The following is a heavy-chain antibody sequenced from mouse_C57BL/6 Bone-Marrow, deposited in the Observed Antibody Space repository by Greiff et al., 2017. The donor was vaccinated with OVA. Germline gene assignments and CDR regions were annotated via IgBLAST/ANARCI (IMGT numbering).Heavy chain of an antibody. Sequence: VQLQQSGAELVKPGASVKLSCTASGFNITDYYMHWVKQRTEQGLEWIGRIDPEGGETKYAPKFQGKATITADTSSNTAYLQLSSLTSEDTAVYYCARAAQAPWFAYWGQGTLVTVSA. CDR1: GFNITDYY. D-gene: IGHD3-2*02. CDR2: IDPEGGET. J-gene: IGHJ3*01. CDR3: ARAAQAPWFAY. V-gene: IGHV14-2*01.